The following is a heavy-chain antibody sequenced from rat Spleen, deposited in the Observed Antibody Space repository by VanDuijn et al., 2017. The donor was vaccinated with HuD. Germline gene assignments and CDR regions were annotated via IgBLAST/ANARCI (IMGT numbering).Heavy chain of an antibody. V-gene: IGHV5-7*01. CDR1: GFTFSDYN. Sequence: EVQLVESGGGLVQPGRSLKLSCVASGFTFSDYNMAWVRQAPKKGLEWVATISYDGSSTYYRDSVKGRFTISRDNAKSTLYLQMDSLRSEDTATYYCARHGAGYGVMDAWGQGASVTVSS. CDR3: ARHGAGYGVMDA. J-gene: IGHJ4*01. CDR2: ISYDGSST. D-gene: IGHD4-3*01.